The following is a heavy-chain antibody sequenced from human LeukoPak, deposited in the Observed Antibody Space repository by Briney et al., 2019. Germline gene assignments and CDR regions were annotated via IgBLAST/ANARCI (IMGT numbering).Heavy chain of an antibody. CDR1: GFTFSSYA. Sequence: GGSLRLSCAASGFTFSSYAMSWVRQAPGKGLEWVSAISGSGGSTYYADSVKGRFTISRDNSKNTLYLQMNSLKTEDTAVYYCTTDSPNYYDSSGVDYWGQGTLVTVSS. V-gene: IGHV3-23*01. CDR3: TTDSPNYYDSSGVDY. D-gene: IGHD3-22*01. CDR2: ISGSGGST. J-gene: IGHJ4*02.